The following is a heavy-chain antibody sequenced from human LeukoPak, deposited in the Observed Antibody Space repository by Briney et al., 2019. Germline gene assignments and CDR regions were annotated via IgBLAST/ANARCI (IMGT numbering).Heavy chain of an antibody. D-gene: IGHD5-12*01. V-gene: IGHV5-51*01. J-gene: IGHJ6*02. CDR1: GYSFTSYW. CDR2: IYPGDSDT. CDR3: ARHRKWLLDMDGRDV. Sequence: GESLKISRKGSGYSFTSYWIGLVRQMPEKGLESMGIIYPGDSDTIYSPSFQGHVTISADKPISTDYLQSSSLKASDTAMYYCARHRKWLLDMDGRDVWRQGSKVSVSS.